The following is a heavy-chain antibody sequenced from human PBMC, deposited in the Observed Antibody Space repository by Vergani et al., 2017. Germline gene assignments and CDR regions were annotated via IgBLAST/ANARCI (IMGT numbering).Heavy chain of an antibody. CDR3: VKDFASPLQGGSAENFQH. J-gene: IGHJ1*01. V-gene: IGHV3-30*02. CDR1: GFTFSFYG. CDR2: IRYDGSNK. D-gene: IGHD1-26*01. Sequence: HVHLVESGGGVVQPGGSLRLSCSASGFTFSFYGMHWVRQAPGKGLEWVAFIRYDGSNKYYADSVRGRFTIFRDNSKNTLYLQMNSLRAEDTAVYYCVKDFASPLQGGSAENFQHWGQGTLVTVSS.